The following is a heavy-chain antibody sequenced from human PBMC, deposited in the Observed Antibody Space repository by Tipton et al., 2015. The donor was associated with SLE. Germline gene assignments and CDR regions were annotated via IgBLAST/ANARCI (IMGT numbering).Heavy chain of an antibody. Sequence: TLSLTCAVYGGSFSGYYWSWIRQPPGKGLEWIGEINHSGSTNYNSSLKSRVTISVDTSKNQFSLKLSSVTAADTAVYYCARVEIPGLQGAFDIWGQGTMVTVSS. CDR2: INHSGST. D-gene: IGHD2-21*01. CDR3: ARVEIPGLQGAFDI. J-gene: IGHJ3*02. CDR1: GGSFSGYY. V-gene: IGHV4-34*01.